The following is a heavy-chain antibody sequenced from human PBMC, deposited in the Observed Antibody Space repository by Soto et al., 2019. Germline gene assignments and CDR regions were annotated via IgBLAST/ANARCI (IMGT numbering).Heavy chain of an antibody. Sequence: SGPTLVNPTQTLTLTCTFSGFSLSTSGMCVSWIRQPPGKALEWLALIDWDDDKYYSTSLKTRLTISKDTSKNQVVLTMTNMDPVDTATYYCARIRIVGARYYFDYWGQGTLVTVSS. CDR3: ARIRIVGARYYFDY. D-gene: IGHD1-26*01. V-gene: IGHV2-70*01. CDR2: IDWDDDK. CDR1: GFSLSTSGMC. J-gene: IGHJ4*02.